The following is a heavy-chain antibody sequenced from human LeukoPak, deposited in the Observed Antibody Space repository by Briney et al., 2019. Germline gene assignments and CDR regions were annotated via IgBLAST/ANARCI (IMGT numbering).Heavy chain of an antibody. V-gene: IGHV3-30*02. CDR2: IRYDGSNK. CDR1: GFTFSSYG. CDR3: AKDCGGSCYSSAFDI. J-gene: IGHJ3*02. Sequence: PGGSLRLSCAAPGFTFSSYGMHWVRQAPGKGLEWVAFIRYDGSNKYYADSVKGRFTISRDNSKNTLYLQMNSLRAEDTAVYYCAKDCGGSCYSSAFDIWGQGTMVTVSS. D-gene: IGHD2-15*01.